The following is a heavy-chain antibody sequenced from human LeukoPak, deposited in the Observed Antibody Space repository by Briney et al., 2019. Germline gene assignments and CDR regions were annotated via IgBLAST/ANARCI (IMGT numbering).Heavy chain of an antibody. CDR2: ISGHNGNT. J-gene: IGHJ4*02. V-gene: IGHV1-18*01. CDR1: GYTFNSHD. CDR3: VRDGSHSGYDY. D-gene: IGHD1-26*01. Sequence: ASVKVSCKASGYTFNSHDFTWVRQAPGQGLEWVGWISGHNGNTNYAQKLQGRVTMTTDTFTSTAYMELRSLRSDDTAVYYCVRDGSHSGYDYWGQGTLVTVSS.